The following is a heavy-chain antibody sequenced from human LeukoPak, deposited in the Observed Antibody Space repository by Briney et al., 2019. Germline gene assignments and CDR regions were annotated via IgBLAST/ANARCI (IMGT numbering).Heavy chain of an antibody. V-gene: IGHV3-21*04. J-gene: IGHJ2*01. CDR3: ARAGDYGGNPSHWYFDL. CDR1: GFTFSSYS. Sequence: GGSLRLSCAASGFTFSSYSMNWVRQAPGKGLEWVSSISSSSYIYYADSVKGRFTISRDNAKNSLYLQMNSLRSEDTAVYYCARAGDYGGNPSHWYFDLWGRGTLVTVSS. CDR2: ISSSSYI. D-gene: IGHD4-23*01.